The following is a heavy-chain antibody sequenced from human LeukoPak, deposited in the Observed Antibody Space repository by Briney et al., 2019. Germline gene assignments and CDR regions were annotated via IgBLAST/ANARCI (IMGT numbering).Heavy chain of an antibody. V-gene: IGHV1-2*06. CDR1: GYTFTGYY. D-gene: IGHD2-15*01. CDR3: VRGGEIVVVLVVTEWFDP. CDR2: INPNNGDT. Sequence: ASVKVSCKASGYTFTGYYIHWVRQAPGQGLEWMGRINPNNGDTTYAQKFQGRVAMTTDTSISTAYMEMSRLKSDDTAVYYCVRGGEIVVVLVVTEWFDPWGQGTLVTVSS. J-gene: IGHJ5*02.